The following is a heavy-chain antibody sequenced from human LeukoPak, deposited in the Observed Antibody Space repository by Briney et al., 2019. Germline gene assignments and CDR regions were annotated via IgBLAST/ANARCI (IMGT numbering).Heavy chain of an antibody. CDR3: AKEALTGVSY. CDR1: GFTFSSYG. Sequence: GGSLRLSCAASGFTFSSYGMHWVRQAPGKGLEWVAVISYDGSNKHYADSVKGRFTISRDNSKNTLYLQMNSLRAEDTAVYYCAKEALTGVSYWGQGTLVTVSS. D-gene: IGHD3-9*01. CDR2: ISYDGSNK. J-gene: IGHJ4*02. V-gene: IGHV3-30*18.